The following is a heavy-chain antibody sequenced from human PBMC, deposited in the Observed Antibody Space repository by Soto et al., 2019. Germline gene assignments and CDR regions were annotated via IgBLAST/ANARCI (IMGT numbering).Heavy chain of an antibody. CDR2: ISVSGDNT. CDR3: AKDGKMRTKVWFPAGYGMDV. Sequence: GGSLRLSCAASGFTFSRYAMNWVRQAPGRGLQWISGISVSGDNTSYVESVRGRFTVYRDNSKNTLYLQMNNLRAEDTALYYCAKDGKMRTKVWFPAGYGMDVWGQGTTVTVSS. V-gene: IGHV3-23*01. D-gene: IGHD3-10*01. CDR1: GFTFSRYA. J-gene: IGHJ6*02.